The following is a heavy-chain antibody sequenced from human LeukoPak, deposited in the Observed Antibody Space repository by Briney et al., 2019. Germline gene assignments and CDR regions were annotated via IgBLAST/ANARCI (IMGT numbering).Heavy chain of an antibody. D-gene: IGHD3-3*01. V-gene: IGHV3-30*02. CDR3: AKDLLGRYDFWSGPSRGGVTDV. CDR1: GFTFNNYG. J-gene: IGHJ6*04. CDR2: IGYDESKK. Sequence: GGSLRLSCAASGFTFNNYGMHWVRQAPGKGLEWVAFIGYDESKKYYAESVKGRFTISRDNSKNTLYLQMNSLRAEDTAVYYCAKDLLGRYDFWSGPSRGGVTDVWGKGTTVTVSS.